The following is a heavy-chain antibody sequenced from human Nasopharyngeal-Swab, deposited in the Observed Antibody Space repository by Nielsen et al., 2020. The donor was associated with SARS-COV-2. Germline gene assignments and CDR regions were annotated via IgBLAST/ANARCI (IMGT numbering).Heavy chain of an antibody. Sequence: GGSLRLSCAVSGFSGYDMNWVRQAPGKGREWLSYISGSSGTIYYADSVKGRFTISRDNAKKSLFLQMNSLRAEDTAVYYCASEHPAEYALDVWGLGTMVTVS. CDR3: ASEHPAEYALDV. J-gene: IGHJ6*02. CDR1: GFSGYD. CDR2: ISGSSGTI. V-gene: IGHV3-48*04.